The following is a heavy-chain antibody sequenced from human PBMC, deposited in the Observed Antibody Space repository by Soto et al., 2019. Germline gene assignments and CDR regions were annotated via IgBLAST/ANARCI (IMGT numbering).Heavy chain of an antibody. D-gene: IGHD3-10*01. V-gene: IGHV4-30-4*01. CDR2: IYYSGST. J-gene: IGHJ5*02. CDR1: GGSISSGDYY. Sequence: SETLSLTCTVSGGSISSGDYYWSWIRQPPGKGLEWIGYIYYSGSTYYNPSLKSRVTISVDTSKNQFSLKLSSVTAADTAVYYCAMGRFGELLFSNWFDPWGQGTLVTVSS. CDR3: AMGRFGELLFSNWFDP.